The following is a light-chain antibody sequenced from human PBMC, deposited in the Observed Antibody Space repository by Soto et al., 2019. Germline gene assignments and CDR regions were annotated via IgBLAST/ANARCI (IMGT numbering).Light chain of an antibody. CDR3: QQYNNWPLT. CDR1: QSVSSY. J-gene: IGKJ4*01. Sequence: EIVITQSPATLSVSPGERAPLSCRASQSVSSYLAWYQQKPGQAPRLPIYGASTRATDIPARFSGSGSGTEFTLTISSLQSEDFALYYCQQYNNWPLTFGGGTKVDIK. V-gene: IGKV3-15*01. CDR2: GAS.